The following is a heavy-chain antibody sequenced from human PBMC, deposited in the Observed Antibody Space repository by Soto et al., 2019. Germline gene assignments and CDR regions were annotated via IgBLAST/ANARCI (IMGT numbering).Heavy chain of an antibody. D-gene: IGHD1-1*01. CDR2: INAGNGNT. CDR3: ARGKERRDGFDP. V-gene: IGHV1-3*01. Sequence: ASVKVSCKASGYTFTSYAMHWVLQAPGQRLEWMGWINAGNGNTKYSQKFQGRVTITRDTSTSTAYMELRSLRSDDTAVYYCARGKERRDGFDPWGQGTLVTVSS. J-gene: IGHJ5*02. CDR1: GYTFTSYA.